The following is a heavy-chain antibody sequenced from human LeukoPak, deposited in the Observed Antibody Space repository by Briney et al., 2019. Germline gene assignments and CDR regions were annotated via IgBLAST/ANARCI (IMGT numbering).Heavy chain of an antibody. CDR3: AKLIVGATEYFDY. D-gene: IGHD1-26*01. CDR2: ISGSGGST. Sequence: GGSLRLSCAASGSTFSSYAMSWVHQAPGKGLEWVSAISGSGGSTYYADSVKGRFTISRDNSKNTLYLQMNSLRAEDTAVYYCAKLIVGATEYFDYWGQGTLVTVSS. J-gene: IGHJ4*02. V-gene: IGHV3-23*01. CDR1: GSTFSSYA.